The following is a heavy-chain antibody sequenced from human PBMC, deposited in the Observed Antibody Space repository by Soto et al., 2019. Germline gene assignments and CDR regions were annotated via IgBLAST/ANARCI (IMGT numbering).Heavy chain of an antibody. J-gene: IGHJ4*02. V-gene: IGHV1-46*03. Sequence: ASVKGSCKASGYTFSNYWMHWVRQAPGQGLEWMGIINPSGGSTTYAQKFQGRVTMTRDTSTSTLYVELSSLRSEDTAVYYCARDRWQFDYWGQGSLVTVSS. D-gene: IGHD6-13*01. CDR1: GYTFSNYW. CDR2: INPSGGST. CDR3: ARDRWQFDY.